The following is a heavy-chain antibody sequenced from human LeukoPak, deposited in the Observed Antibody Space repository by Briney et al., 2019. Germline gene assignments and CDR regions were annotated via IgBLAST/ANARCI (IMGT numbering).Heavy chain of an antibody. CDR1: GYTFTSYG. J-gene: IGHJ6*03. Sequence: GASVKVSCKASGYTFTSYGISWVRQAPGQGLEWMGWIGAYNGNTNYAQKLQGRVTMTTDTPTSTAYMELRSLRSDDTAVYYCASQKEGYSSGRGPPGAYYYMDVWGKGTTVTVSS. CDR3: ASQKEGYSSGRGPPGAYYYMDV. D-gene: IGHD6-19*01. CDR2: IGAYNGNT. V-gene: IGHV1-18*01.